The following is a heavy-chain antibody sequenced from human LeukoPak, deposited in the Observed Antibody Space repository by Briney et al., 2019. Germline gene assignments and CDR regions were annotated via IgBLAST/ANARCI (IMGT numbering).Heavy chain of an antibody. CDR2: ISSSGSTI. D-gene: IGHD3-10*02. CDR1: GFSFTTYW. Sequence: GGSLRLSCAASGFSFTTYWMGWVRQAPGKGLEWVSYISSSGSTIYYADSVKGRFTISRDNAKNSLYLQMNSLRAEDTAVYYCAELGITMIGGVWGKGTTVTISS. V-gene: IGHV3-48*04. J-gene: IGHJ6*04. CDR3: AELGITMIGGV.